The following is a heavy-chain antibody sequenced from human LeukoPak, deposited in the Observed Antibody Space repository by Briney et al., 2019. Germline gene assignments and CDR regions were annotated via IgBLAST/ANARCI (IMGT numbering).Heavy chain of an antibody. CDR3: ARHRLRLLWFGGVFDP. J-gene: IGHJ5*02. CDR2: INHSGST. CDR1: GFTFSSYG. D-gene: IGHD3-10*01. Sequence: PGGSLRLSCAASGFTFSSYGMSWIRQPPGKGLEWVGEINHSGSTNYNPSLKSRVTISVDTSKNQFSLKLSSVTAADTAVYYCARHRLRLLWFGGVFDPWGQGTLVTVSS. V-gene: IGHV4-34*01.